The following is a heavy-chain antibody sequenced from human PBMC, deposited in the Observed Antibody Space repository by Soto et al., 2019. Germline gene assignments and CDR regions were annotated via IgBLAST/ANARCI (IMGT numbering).Heavy chain of an antibody. Sequence: GASVKVSCKASGGTFSSYTISWVRQAPGQGLEWMGRIIPILGIANYAQKFQGRVTITADKSTSTAYMELSSLRSEDTAVYYCARSYYDSSGYQAWFDPWGQGTLVTVSS. CDR2: IIPILGIA. D-gene: IGHD3-22*01. J-gene: IGHJ5*02. CDR3: ARSYYDSSGYQAWFDP. V-gene: IGHV1-69*02. CDR1: GGTFSSYT.